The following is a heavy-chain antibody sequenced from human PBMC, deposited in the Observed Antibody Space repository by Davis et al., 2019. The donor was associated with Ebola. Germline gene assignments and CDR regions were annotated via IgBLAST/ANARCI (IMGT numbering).Heavy chain of an antibody. V-gene: IGHV3-69-1*01. Sequence: GGSLRLSCAASGFTFIDYFMSWVRQAPGKGLEWVSTLGTSADTYYADSVKGRFTISRDNSKNTLYLQMNGLRVEDTAIYYCAKDTSNIWFDIWGRGTNVTVSS. D-gene: IGHD1-26*01. CDR1: GFTFIDYF. J-gene: IGHJ3*02. CDR2: LGTSADT. CDR3: AKDTSNIWFDI.